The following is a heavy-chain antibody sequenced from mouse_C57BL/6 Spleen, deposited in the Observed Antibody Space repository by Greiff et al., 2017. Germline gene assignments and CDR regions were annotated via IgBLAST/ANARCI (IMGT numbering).Heavy chain of an antibody. CDR3: ARDYYDYDEYFDY. CDR1: GYTFTSYW. Sequence: QVQLQQPGAELVRPGSSVKLSCKASGYTFTSYWMHWVKQRPIQGLEWIGNIDPSDSETHYNQKFKDKATLTVDKSSSTAYMQLSSLTSEDSAVYYCARDYYDYDEYFDYWGQGTTLTVSS. V-gene: IGHV1-52*01. D-gene: IGHD2-4*01. J-gene: IGHJ2*01. CDR2: IDPSDSET.